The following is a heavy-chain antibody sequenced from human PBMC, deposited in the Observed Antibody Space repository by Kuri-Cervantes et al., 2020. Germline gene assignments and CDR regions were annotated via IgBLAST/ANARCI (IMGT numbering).Heavy chain of an antibody. D-gene: IGHD6-19*01. CDR3: ARETNIAVAGTEAFDI. CDR2: INTDGTTI. V-gene: IGHV3-74*01. J-gene: IGHJ3*02. CDR1: GFTFSSYW. Sequence: GESLKISCAATGFTFSSYWMHWVRQAPGKGLMWVSRINTDGTTINYADSVKGRFTISRDNAKNSLYLQMNSLRAEDTAVYYCARETNIAVAGTEAFDIWGQGTMVTVSS.